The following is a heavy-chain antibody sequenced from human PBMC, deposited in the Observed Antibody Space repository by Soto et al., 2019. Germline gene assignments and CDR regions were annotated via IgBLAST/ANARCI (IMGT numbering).Heavy chain of an antibody. CDR1: GGSFSGYY. Sequence: SETLSLTCAVYGGSFSGYYWSWIRQPPGKGLEWIGEINHSGSTNYNPSLKSRVTISVDTSKNQFSLKLSSVTAADTAVYYCARAKVAGTMGGFDYWGQGTLVTVSS. V-gene: IGHV4-34*01. J-gene: IGHJ4*02. CDR2: INHSGST. D-gene: IGHD6-19*01. CDR3: ARAKVAGTMGGFDY.